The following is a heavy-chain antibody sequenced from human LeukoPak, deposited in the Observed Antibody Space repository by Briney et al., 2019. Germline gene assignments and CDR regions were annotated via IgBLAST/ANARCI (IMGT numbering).Heavy chain of an antibody. CDR1: GFTFSDYY. D-gene: IGHD2-21*01. CDR3: ARGPYSPAYFDY. CDR2: ISSSGSTI. V-gene: IGHV3-11*04. Sequence: GGSLRLSCAASGFTFSDYYISWIRQAPGKGLEWVSYISSSGSTIYYAYSVKGAFTISRDNAKNSLYLQMNSLRAEDTAVYYCARGPYSPAYFDYWGQGTLVTVSS. J-gene: IGHJ4*02.